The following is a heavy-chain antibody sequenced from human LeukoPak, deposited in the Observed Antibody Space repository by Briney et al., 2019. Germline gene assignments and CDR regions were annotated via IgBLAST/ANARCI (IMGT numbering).Heavy chain of an antibody. D-gene: IGHD3-3*01. J-gene: IGHJ4*02. CDR1: GYTFTSYD. CDR3: ARGRYYDFWSGYYVLNFDY. CDR2: MNPNSGNT. V-gene: IGHV1-8*01. Sequence: GASVKVSCKASGYTFTSYDINWVRQAPGQGLEWMGWMNPNSGNTGYAQKFQGRVTMTRNTSISTAYMELSSLRSEDTAVYYCARGRYYDFWSGYYVLNFDYWGQGTLVTVSS.